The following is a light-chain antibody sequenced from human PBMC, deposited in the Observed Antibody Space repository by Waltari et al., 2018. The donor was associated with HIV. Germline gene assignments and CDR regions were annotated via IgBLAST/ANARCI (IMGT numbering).Light chain of an antibody. CDR3: CSYGGSWSFV. Sequence: QSALTQPRSVSGSPGQSVTISCAGSTSNVGTYNYVSWYHHKSGEAPRLILYDVNQRPQGVPVRFSGAKSGDTASLIISGLQAEDEGDFYCCSYGGSWSFVFGGGTRVTVL. V-gene: IGLV2-11*01. CDR2: DVN. J-gene: IGLJ2*01. CDR1: TSNVGTYNY.